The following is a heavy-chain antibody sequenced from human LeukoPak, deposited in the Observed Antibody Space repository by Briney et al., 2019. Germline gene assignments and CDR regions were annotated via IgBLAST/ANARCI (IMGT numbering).Heavy chain of an antibody. J-gene: IGHJ5*02. CDR1: GGSISSGGYY. D-gene: IGHD6-13*01. Sequence: SETLSLTCTVSGGSISSGGYYWSWIRQHPGKGLEWIGYIYYSGSTYYNPSLKSRATISVDTSKNQFSLKLSSVTAADTAVYYCARGVGGSSFNWFDPWGQGTLVTVSS. CDR2: IYYSGST. CDR3: ARGVGGSSFNWFDP. V-gene: IGHV4-31*03.